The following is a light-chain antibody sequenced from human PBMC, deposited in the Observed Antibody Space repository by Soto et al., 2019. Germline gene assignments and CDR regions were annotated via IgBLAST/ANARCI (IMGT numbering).Light chain of an antibody. CDR1: SSDVGSYNL. CDR2: EGS. CDR3: CSYAGSTTFVV. J-gene: IGLJ2*01. V-gene: IGLV2-23*03. Sequence: QSALTQPASVSGSPGQSITISCTGTSSDVGSYNLVSWYQQHPGKAPKLMIYEGSTRPSGVSNRFSGSKSGNTASPTISGLQAEDEADYYCCSYAGSTTFVVFGGGTKVTVL.